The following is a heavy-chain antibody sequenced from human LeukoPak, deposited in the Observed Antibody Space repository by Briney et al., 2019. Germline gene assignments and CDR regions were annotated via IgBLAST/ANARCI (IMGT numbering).Heavy chain of an antibody. J-gene: IGHJ4*02. Sequence: PGGSLRLSCAASGFTFSSYGMHWVRQAPGKGLEGVAVISYDGSNKYYADSVKGRFTISRDNSKNTLYLQMNSLRAEDTAVYYCAKDWFLEWLLPSSFFDYWGQGTLVTVSS. CDR1: GFTFSSYG. V-gene: IGHV3-30*18. CDR3: AKDWFLEWLLPSSFFDY. CDR2: ISYDGSNK. D-gene: IGHD3-3*01.